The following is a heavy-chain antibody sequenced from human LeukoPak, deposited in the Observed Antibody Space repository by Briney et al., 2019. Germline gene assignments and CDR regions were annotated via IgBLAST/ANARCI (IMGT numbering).Heavy chain of an antibody. V-gene: IGHV3-7*01. J-gene: IGHJ4*02. CDR2: IKQDESEK. CDR1: GFTFSSYW. D-gene: IGHD1-26*01. Sequence: GGSLRLSCAASGFTFSSYWVSWVRQAPGKGLEWVANIKQDESEKFHVDSVKGRFTISRDNARNSVYLQMNSLRAEDTAVYYCARDSVGVLDYWGQGTLVAVSS. CDR3: ARDSVGVLDY.